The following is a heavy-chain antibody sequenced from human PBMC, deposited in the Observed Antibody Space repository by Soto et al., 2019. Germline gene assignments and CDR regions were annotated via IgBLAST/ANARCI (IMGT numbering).Heavy chain of an antibody. J-gene: IGHJ6*02. CDR2: IDTSYSYS. CDR3: ARYCSSSSCSQLYGMDV. Sequence: GESLKISCKGSGYSFTKYWIIWVRQVPGKGLEWMGRIDTSYSYSNYSPSFQGHVTISVDKSISTDYLQWSSLKASDTAMYYCARYCSSSSCSQLYGMDVWGQGTTVTVSS. CDR1: GYSFTKYW. V-gene: IGHV5-10-1*01. D-gene: IGHD2-15*01.